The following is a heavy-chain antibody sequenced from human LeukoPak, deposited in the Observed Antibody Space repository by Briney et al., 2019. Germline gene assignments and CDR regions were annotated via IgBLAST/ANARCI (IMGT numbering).Heavy chain of an antibody. CDR3: ARDRGYSSSWYYYYYMDV. Sequence: ASVKVSCKASGYTFTSYGISWVRQAPGQGLEWMGWISAYNGNTNYAQKLQGRVTMTTDTSTSTAYMELRSLRSDDTAVYYCARDRGYSSSWYYYYYMDVWGKGTTVTISS. CDR2: ISAYNGNT. D-gene: IGHD6-13*01. CDR1: GYTFTSYG. V-gene: IGHV1-18*01. J-gene: IGHJ6*03.